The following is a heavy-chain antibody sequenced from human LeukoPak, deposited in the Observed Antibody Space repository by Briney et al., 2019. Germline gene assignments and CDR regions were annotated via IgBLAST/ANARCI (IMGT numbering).Heavy chain of an antibody. CDR3: ARDERFCNGDNHYPDLGY. Sequence: ASVKVSCKVSGYTLTELSMHWVRQAPGKGLEWMGGFDPEDGETIYAQKFQGRVTMTEDTSTDTAYMELSSLRSDDTAFYYCARDERFCNGDNHYPDLGYWGQGTLVTVSS. CDR1: GYTLTELS. J-gene: IGHJ4*02. V-gene: IGHV1-24*01. CDR2: FDPEDGET. D-gene: IGHD2-15*01.